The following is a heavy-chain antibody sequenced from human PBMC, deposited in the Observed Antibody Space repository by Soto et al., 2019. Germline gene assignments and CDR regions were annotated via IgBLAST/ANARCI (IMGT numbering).Heavy chain of an antibody. CDR3: AKDFTSGSSPNWFDP. V-gene: IGHV3-23*01. J-gene: IGHJ5*02. D-gene: IGHD1-26*01. Sequence: GGSLRLSCAASGFTFSSYAMSWVRQAPGKGLEWVSAISGSGGSTYYADSVKGRFTISRDNSKNTLYLQMNSLRAEDTAVYYCAKDFTSGSSPNWFDPWGQGTLVTVSS. CDR2: ISGSGGST. CDR1: GFTFSSYA.